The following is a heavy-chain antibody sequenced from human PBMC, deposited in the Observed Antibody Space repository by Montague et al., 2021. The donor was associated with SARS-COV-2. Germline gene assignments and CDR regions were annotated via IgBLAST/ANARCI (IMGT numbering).Heavy chain of an antibody. J-gene: IGHJ6*02. V-gene: IGHV4-34*01. CDR2: TNQSGST. Sequence: SETLSLTCAVYGGSFSVHYWTWIRQPPGKGLEWIGQTNQSGSTKYNPSLKSRVTISIDTSKNQFSLKMTFMTAADTGVYYCARYRRRFAEIYDTYYDYGLNVWGQGTTVTVFS. CDR1: GGSFSVHY. D-gene: IGHD3-10*01. CDR3: ARYRRRFAEIYDTYYDYGLNV.